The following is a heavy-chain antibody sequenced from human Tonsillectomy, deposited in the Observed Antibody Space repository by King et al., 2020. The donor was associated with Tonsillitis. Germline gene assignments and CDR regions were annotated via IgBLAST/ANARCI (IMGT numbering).Heavy chain of an antibody. CDR1: GVSISSYY. CDR2: IYTSGST. CDR3: AREGGQWLVGGLFDP. V-gene: IGHV4-4*07. D-gene: IGHD6-19*01. Sequence: LQLQESGPGLLTPSETLSLTCTISGVSISSYYWSWIRQPAGKGLEWIGHIYTSGSTNYNPSLKSRVTMSVDTSKNHFSLKLSSVTAADTAVYYCAREGGQWLVGGLFDPWGQGTLGTVSS. J-gene: IGHJ5*02.